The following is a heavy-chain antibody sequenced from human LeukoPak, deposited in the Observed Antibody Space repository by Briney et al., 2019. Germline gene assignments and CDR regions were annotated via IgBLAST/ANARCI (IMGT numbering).Heavy chain of an antibody. Sequence: PGGSLRLSCTASGFTFGNYAVNWVRQAPGRGLEWLSSITSTGSYTFYADSVKGRFTISRDNAKNSLYLQMNSLTAEDTAIYYCARDPYSGAYGDSYYYYMDVWGKGTTVTISS. D-gene: IGHD1-26*01. CDR1: GFTFGNYA. J-gene: IGHJ6*03. CDR2: ITSTGSYT. V-gene: IGHV3-21*01. CDR3: ARDPYSGAYGDSYYYYMDV.